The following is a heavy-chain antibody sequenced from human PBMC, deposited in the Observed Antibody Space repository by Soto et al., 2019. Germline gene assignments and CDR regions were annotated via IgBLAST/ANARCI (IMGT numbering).Heavy chain of an antibody. J-gene: IGHJ4*02. Sequence: PALTCAKVSPYNYSGGNNWSWSSQHPGKGLEWIGYIYYSGSTNYNPSLKSRVTISVDTSKNQFSLKLSSVTAADTAVYYCAREGQSKVRRDYWGQGTLVTVSS. D-gene: IGHD3-10*01. CDR3: AREGQSKVRRDY. V-gene: IGHV4-31*11. CDR1: SPYNYSGGNN. CDR2: IYYSGST.